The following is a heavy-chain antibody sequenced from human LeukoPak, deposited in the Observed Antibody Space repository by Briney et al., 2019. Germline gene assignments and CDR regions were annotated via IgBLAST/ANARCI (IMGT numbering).Heavy chain of an antibody. Sequence: GGSLRLSCAASGFTFSAFWMHWVRQAPGKGLVWVSRINSDDSRTTYADSVKGRFTISGDNSKSTLYLQMNSLRAEDTAVYYCARGPKSQKQWLFSLFDPWGQGTLVTVSS. D-gene: IGHD6-19*01. V-gene: IGHV3-74*01. CDR1: GFTFSAFW. CDR3: ARGPKSQKQWLFSLFDP. CDR2: INSDDSRT. J-gene: IGHJ5*02.